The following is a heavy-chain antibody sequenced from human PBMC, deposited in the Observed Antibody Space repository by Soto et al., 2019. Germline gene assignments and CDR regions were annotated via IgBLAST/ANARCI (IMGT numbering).Heavy chain of an antibody. D-gene: IGHD3-10*01. J-gene: IGHJ4*02. Sequence: QLQLQESGPGLVKPSETLSLTCTVSGGSISSSSYYWGWIRQPPGKGLEWIGSIYYSGSTYYNPSLKSRVTISVDTSKNQFSLKLSSVTAADTAVYYCARRFKIWFGEFHDPNFDYWGQGTLVTVSS. CDR3: ARRFKIWFGEFHDPNFDY. V-gene: IGHV4-39*01. CDR1: GGSISSSSYY. CDR2: IYYSGST.